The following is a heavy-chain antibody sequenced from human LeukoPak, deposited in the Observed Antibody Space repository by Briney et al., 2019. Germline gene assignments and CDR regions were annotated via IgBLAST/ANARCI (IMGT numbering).Heavy chain of an antibody. D-gene: IGHD6-6*01. CDR3: ARGLIGSSSVWFDP. V-gene: IGHV4-34*01. J-gene: IGHJ5*02. CDR1: GGSYSGYY. CDR2: INHSGST. Sequence: SETLSLTCAVYGGSYSGYYWSLIRQPPGKGLEWIGEINHSGSTNYNPSLKSRVTISVDTSKNQFSLKLSSVTAADTAVYYCARGLIGSSSVWFDPWGQGTLVTVSS.